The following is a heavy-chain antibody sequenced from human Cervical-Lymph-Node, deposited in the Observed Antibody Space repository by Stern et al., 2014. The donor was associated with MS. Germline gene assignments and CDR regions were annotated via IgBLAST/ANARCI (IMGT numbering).Heavy chain of an antibody. Sequence: VQLVESGGGVVQPGRSLRLSCAASGFSFSRYAMHWVRQAPGQGLGWVALILYDVSTPYFADSFTGRFTISRDNFKNTLYLQMNSLRAEYTAVYYCASAYSSSHYYFDYWGQGTLVTVSS. D-gene: IGHD6-13*01. V-gene: IGHV3-33*01. CDR3: ASAYSSSHYYFDY. CDR1: GFSFSRYA. CDR2: ILYDVSTP. J-gene: IGHJ4*02.